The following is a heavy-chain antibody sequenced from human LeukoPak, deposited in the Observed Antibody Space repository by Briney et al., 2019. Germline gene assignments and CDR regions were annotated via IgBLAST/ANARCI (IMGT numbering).Heavy chain of an antibody. V-gene: IGHV3-30*18. Sequence: GGSLRLSCAASGFTFSSHMMHWVRQAPAKGLEWVAVISYDGRKKYYGDSVKGRFTISRDNSKNTLYLQMNSLRPEDTAVYYCAKVDELEPQGYFDYWGQGTLVTVSS. CDR1: GFTFSSHM. J-gene: IGHJ4*02. D-gene: IGHD1-1*01. CDR3: AKVDELEPQGYFDY. CDR2: ISYDGRKK.